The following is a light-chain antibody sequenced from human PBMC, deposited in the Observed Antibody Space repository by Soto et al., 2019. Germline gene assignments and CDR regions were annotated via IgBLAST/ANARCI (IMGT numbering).Light chain of an antibody. Sequence: EIVLTQSPATLSLSPGERATLSCRASQSVSSYLAWYHQKPGQAPRLLIYYASNRATGIPARFSGSGSGTDFTLTISRLEPEDFAVYYCQQHSNWPPYTFGQGTKLEIK. V-gene: IGKV3-11*01. J-gene: IGKJ2*01. CDR3: QQHSNWPPYT. CDR1: QSVSSY. CDR2: YAS.